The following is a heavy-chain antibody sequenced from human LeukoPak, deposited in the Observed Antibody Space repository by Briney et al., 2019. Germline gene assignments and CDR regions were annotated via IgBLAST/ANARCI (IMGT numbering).Heavy chain of an antibody. CDR2: ISYDGSKK. J-gene: IGHJ5*02. Sequence: GRSLSLSCAGSGFTFSNYGIHWVRQAPGKGLEWVAFISYDGSKKYYADSVKGRFIISRDNSENTLYLQMNSLGAEDTAVYYCAKKAFASGNYHWFAPWGQGSLVTVSS. D-gene: IGHD3-10*01. V-gene: IGHV3-30*18. CDR1: GFTFSNYG. CDR3: AKKAFASGNYHWFAP.